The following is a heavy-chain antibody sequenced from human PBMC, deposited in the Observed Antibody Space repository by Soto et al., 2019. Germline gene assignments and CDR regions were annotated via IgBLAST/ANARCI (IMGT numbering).Heavy chain of an antibody. CDR3: ARDVGV. Sequence: EVQLVESGGGLVQPGGSLRLSCAASGFTVSNNYMSWVRQAPGKGLEWVSVICGGSTYYADSVKGRFTISRDNSKNTLYLQMNSLRAEDTAVYYCARDVGVWGRGTTVTASS. V-gene: IGHV3-66*01. J-gene: IGHJ6*04. CDR2: ICGGST. CDR1: GFTVSNNY.